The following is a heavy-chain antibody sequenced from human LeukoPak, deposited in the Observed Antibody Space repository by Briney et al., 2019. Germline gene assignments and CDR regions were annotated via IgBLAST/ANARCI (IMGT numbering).Heavy chain of an antibody. D-gene: IGHD1-7*01. J-gene: IGHJ4*02. CDR2: ISYVGSST. CDR3: AKVRVVFNWNYAYYFDY. Sequence: SLRLSCAASRVTLSNYAMHWVRHAPDEGLEWVAVISYVGSSTYYADSVKGRFTIYRDHSKNTPYLQMNRLGPQDTSMIYCAKVRVVFNWNYAYYFDYWGQGTLVTASS. CDR1: RVTLSNYA. V-gene: IGHV3-30*18.